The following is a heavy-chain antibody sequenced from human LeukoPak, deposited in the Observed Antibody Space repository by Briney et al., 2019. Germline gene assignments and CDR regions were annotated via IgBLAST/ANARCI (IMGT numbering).Heavy chain of an antibody. CDR3: AKLSGPSDY. CDR2: INGRGGST. D-gene: IGHD1-26*01. CDR1: GFTFSNYA. Sequence: GGSLRLSCAASGFTFSNYAMSWVRQAPGKGLEWVSSINGRGGSTYYVDSVKGRFIISRDNFQNTLYLQMHSLRAEDTAIYYCAKLSGPSDYWGQGTLVTVSS. V-gene: IGHV3-23*01. J-gene: IGHJ4*02.